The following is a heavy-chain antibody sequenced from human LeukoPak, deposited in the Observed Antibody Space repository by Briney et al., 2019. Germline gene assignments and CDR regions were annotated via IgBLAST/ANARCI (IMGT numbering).Heavy chain of an antibody. J-gene: IGHJ4*02. V-gene: IGHV1-18*01. Sequence: GASVKVSCKASGYTFTSYAIHWVRQAPGQRLEWMGWISAYNGNTNYAQKLQGRVTMTTDTSTSTAYMELRSLRSNDTAVYYCARVAYYYDSSGYYYRWGFFDYWGQGTLVTVSS. CDR3: ARVAYYYDSSGYYYRWGFFDY. CDR1: GYTFTSYA. D-gene: IGHD3-22*01. CDR2: ISAYNGNT.